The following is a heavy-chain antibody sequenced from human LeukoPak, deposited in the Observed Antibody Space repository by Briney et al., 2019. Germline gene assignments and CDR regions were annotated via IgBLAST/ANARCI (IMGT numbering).Heavy chain of an antibody. CDR2: IYTSGST. CDR1: GGSISSGSYY. J-gene: IGHJ4*02. V-gene: IGHV4-61*02. CDR3: AREGGEAGTPLDY. Sequence: SQTLSLTCTVSGGSISSGSYYWSWIRQPAGKGLEWIGRIYTSGSTNYNPSLKSRVTISVDTSKNQFSLKLSSVTAADTAVYYCAREGGEAGTPLDYWGQGTLVTVSS. D-gene: IGHD1-1*01.